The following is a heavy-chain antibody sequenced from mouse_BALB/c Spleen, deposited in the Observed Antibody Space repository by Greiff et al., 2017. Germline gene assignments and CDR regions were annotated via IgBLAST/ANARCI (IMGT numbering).Heavy chain of an antibody. CDR1: GYAFSSYW. CDR3: ARWEITTVFDY. D-gene: IGHD1-1*01. CDR2: IYPGDGDT. Sequence: QVQLKESGAELVRPGSSVKISCKASGYAFSSYWMNWVKQRPGQGLEWIGQIYPGDGDTNYNGKFKGKATLTADKSSSTAYMQLSSLTSEDSAVYVCARWEITTVFDYWGQGTTLTVSS. J-gene: IGHJ2*01. V-gene: IGHV1-80*01.